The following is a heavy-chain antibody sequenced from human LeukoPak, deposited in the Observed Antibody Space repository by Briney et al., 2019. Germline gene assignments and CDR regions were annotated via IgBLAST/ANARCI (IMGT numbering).Heavy chain of an antibody. J-gene: IGHJ4*02. CDR1: GYIFTGYY. CDR3: ARVTRVNYYGLGSYNF. CDR2: INPNSGAT. Sequence: ASVKVSCKASGYIFTGYYMHWVRQAPGQGLEWMGWINPNSGATKYAQKFQGRVNMTRDTSVSTAYMELSRLRSDDRAVYYCARVTRVNYYGLGSYNFWGQGTLVTVSS. V-gene: IGHV1-2*02. D-gene: IGHD3-10*01.